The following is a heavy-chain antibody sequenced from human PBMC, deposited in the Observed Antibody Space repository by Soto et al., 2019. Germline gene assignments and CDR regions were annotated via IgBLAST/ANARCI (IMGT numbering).Heavy chain of an antibody. CDR1: GGTFSSYT. CDR2: IIPILGIA. CDR3: ARDRGGYDPNFDY. J-gene: IGHJ4*02. D-gene: IGHD5-12*01. V-gene: IGHV1-69*08. Sequence: QVQLVQSGAEVKKPGSSVKVSCKASGGTFSSYTISWVRQAPGQGIEWMGRIIPILGIANYAQKFQGRVTITADKSTSTAYMELSSLRSEDTAVYYCARDRGGYDPNFDYWGQGTLVTVSS.